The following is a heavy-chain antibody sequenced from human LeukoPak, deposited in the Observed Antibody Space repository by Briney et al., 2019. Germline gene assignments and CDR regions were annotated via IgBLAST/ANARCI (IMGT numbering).Heavy chain of an antibody. Sequence: KPSETLSLTCTISGGSVSDYYWSWIRQSPGKGLEWIGYIYHTGSTSYSPSLKSRVTITADTSQNQFSLKLSSVTAADTAVYYCAREGEWSSFYYYYYYMDVWGKGTTVTISS. V-gene: IGHV4-59*02. CDR1: GGSVSDYY. CDR3: AREGEWSSFYYYYYYMDV. J-gene: IGHJ6*03. D-gene: IGHD3-16*01. CDR2: IYHTGST.